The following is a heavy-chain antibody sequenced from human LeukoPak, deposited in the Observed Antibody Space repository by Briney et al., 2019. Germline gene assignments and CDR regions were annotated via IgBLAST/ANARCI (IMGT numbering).Heavy chain of an antibody. V-gene: IGHV3-33*01. CDR3: ARGVTTYYYDSSGYYPDY. D-gene: IGHD3-22*01. Sequence: PGGSLRLSCAASGFTFSSYGMHWVRQAPGKGLEWVAVIWYDGSNKYYADSVKGRFTISRDNSKNTLYLQMNSLRAEDTAVYYCARGVTTYYYDSSGYYPDYCGQGTLVTVSS. CDR2: IWYDGSNK. J-gene: IGHJ4*02. CDR1: GFTFSSYG.